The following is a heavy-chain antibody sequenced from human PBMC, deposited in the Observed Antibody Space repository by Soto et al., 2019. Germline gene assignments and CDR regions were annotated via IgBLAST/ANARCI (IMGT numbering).Heavy chain of an antibody. J-gene: IGHJ4*01. V-gene: IGHV3-48*02. CDR3: ARDSCDYPDY. CDR1: GFPFQAFS. CDR2: ISRTATNI. Sequence: VRLVGSGGGFVQPGGSLEPSWVVSGFPFQAFSMDRVRQAPGKGLDVISYISRTATNIYYADSVKGRFTISRDNAQMSLALQMSSLRDADTAVYYCARDSCDYPDYWGHGTLVTVSS.